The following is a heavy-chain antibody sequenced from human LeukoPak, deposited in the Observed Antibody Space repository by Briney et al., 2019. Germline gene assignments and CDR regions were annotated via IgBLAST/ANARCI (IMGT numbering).Heavy chain of an antibody. Sequence: GSLRLSCAASGFTFSSYSMNWVRQAPGKGLEWVSSISSSSSYIYYADSVKGRFTISRDNAKNSLYLQMNSLRAEDTAVYYCAREDYDILTGYYNGWFDPWGQGTLVTVSS. J-gene: IGHJ5*02. D-gene: IGHD3-9*01. CDR1: GFTFSSYS. CDR3: AREDYDILTGYYNGWFDP. V-gene: IGHV3-21*01. CDR2: ISSSSSYI.